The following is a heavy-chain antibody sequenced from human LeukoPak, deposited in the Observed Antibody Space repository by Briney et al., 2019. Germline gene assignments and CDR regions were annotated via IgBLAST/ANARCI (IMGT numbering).Heavy chain of an antibody. CDR1: GFTFSDYE. Sequence: GGSLRLSCAASGFTFSDYEMNWVRQAPGKGLEWVSYISSSGRRIYSADSVKGRFTISRDNAKNSLYLQMNSLRVDDTAIYYCARGPRDPTEYCSRGTCSPTYEVWGQGTLVTVSS. V-gene: IGHV3-48*03. J-gene: IGHJ4*02. CDR3: ARGPRDPTEYCSRGTCSPTYEV. CDR2: ISSSGRRI. D-gene: IGHD2-15*01.